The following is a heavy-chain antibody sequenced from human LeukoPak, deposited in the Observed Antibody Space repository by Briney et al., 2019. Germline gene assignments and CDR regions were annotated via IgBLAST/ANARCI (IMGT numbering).Heavy chain of an antibody. CDR2: VHLDGRT. CDR1: GGSVSSTNW. Sequence: PSETLSLTCGVSGGSVSSTNWWTWVRQPPGKGLEWIGEVHLDGRTNYNPSLESRLTMSVDLSENHISLKLTSVTAADTAVFYCAREGGFYRPLDYSGQGTLVTVSS. D-gene: IGHD3-3*01. CDR3: AREGGFYRPLDY. J-gene: IGHJ4*02. V-gene: IGHV4-4*02.